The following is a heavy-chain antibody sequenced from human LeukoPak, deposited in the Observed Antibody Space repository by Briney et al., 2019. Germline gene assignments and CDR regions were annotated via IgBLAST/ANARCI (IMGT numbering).Heavy chain of an antibody. CDR3: ARAGIAVAGTPYFDY. D-gene: IGHD6-19*01. J-gene: IGHJ4*02. CDR2: ISSSSSYI. V-gene: IGHV3-21*01. Sequence: GGSLRLSCAASGFTFSSYSMNWVRQAPGKGLEWVSSISSSSSYIYYADSVKGRFTISRDNVKNSLYLQMNSLRAEDTAVYYCARAGIAVAGTPYFDYWGQGTLVTVSS. CDR1: GFTFSSYS.